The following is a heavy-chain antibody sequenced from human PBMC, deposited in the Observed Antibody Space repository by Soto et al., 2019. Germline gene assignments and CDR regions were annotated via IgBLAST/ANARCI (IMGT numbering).Heavy chain of an antibody. CDR2: IYYSGST. Sequence: SETLSLTCTVSGGSISSSSYYWGWIRQPPGKGLEWIGSIYYSGSTYYNPSLKSRVTISVDTSKNQFSLKLSSVTAADTAVYFCARRGYYAISAFDTSGQGTMVTVSS. D-gene: IGHD2-8*01. CDR1: GGSISSSSYY. CDR3: ARRGYYAISAFDT. J-gene: IGHJ3*02. V-gene: IGHV4-39*01.